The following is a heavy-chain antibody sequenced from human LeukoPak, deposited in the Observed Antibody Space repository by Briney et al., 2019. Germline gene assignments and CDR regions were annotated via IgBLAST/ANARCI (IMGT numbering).Heavy chain of an antibody. CDR3: ARGLYCSSTSCYRFDP. Sequence: ASVTVSCKASGYTFTGYYMHWVRQAPGQGLEWMGWINPNSGGTNYAQKFQGRVTMTRDTSISTAYMELSRLRSDDTAVYYCARGLYCSSTSCYRFDPWGQGTLVTVPS. D-gene: IGHD2-2*01. CDR2: INPNSGGT. J-gene: IGHJ5*02. CDR1: GYTFTGYY. V-gene: IGHV1-2*02.